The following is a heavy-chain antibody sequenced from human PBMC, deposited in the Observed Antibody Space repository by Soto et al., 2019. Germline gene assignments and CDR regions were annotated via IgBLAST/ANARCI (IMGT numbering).Heavy chain of an antibody. Sequence: ASLKVSCEASGYTFTSYGIKWVRQAPGQGLEWMGWISAYNGNTNYAQKLQGRVTMTTDTSTSTAYMELRSLRSDDTAVYYCAREWMLGDYVGLNFDYWGQGTLVTVS. V-gene: IGHV1-18*01. J-gene: IGHJ4*02. CDR3: AREWMLGDYVGLNFDY. CDR2: ISAYNGNT. D-gene: IGHD4-17*01. CDR1: GYTFTSYG.